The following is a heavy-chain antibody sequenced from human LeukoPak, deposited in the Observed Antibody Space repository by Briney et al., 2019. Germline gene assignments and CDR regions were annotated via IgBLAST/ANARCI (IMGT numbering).Heavy chain of an antibody. V-gene: IGHV3-23*01. CDR3: AKQSPYGGRFGVDDD. CDR2: INTNSGSI. J-gene: IGHJ4*02. D-gene: IGHD1-26*01. CDR1: GFTFSSYA. Sequence: QAGGSLRLSCAASGFTFSSYAMSWVRQAPGKGPEWVSAINTNSGSIYYTDSVKGRFTTSRDNSRNTLYLQMNDLRPEDTAVYSCAKQSPYGGRFGVDDDWGRGTLVTVSS.